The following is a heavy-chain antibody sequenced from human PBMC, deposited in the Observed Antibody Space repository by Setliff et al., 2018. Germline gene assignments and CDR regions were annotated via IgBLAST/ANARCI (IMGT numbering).Heavy chain of an antibody. CDR2: IYTTGNT. D-gene: IGHD2-21*02. CDR1: GDSITSGSDY. J-gene: IGHJ3*02. CDR3: ARGLSMVVTRGAFDI. V-gene: IGHV4-61*02. Sequence: SETLSLTCTVSGDSITSGSDYWNWIRQPAGKGLEWIGRIYTTGNTNYNPSLKSRVTISVDTSKNQFSLKLSSVTAADTAVYYCARGLSMVVTRGAFDIWGQGTMVTV.